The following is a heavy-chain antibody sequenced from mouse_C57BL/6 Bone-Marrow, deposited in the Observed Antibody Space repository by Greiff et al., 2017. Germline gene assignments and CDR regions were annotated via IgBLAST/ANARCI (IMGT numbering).Heavy chain of an antibody. CDR1: GYSITSGYY. Sequence: EVQLQESGPGLVKPSQSLSLTCSVTGYSITSGYYWNWIRQFPGNKLEWMGYISYDGSNNYNPSLKNRISITRDTSKNQFFLKLNSVTTEDTATYYCARTYYGSRLYYFDYWGQGTTLTVSS. CDR2: ISYDGSN. CDR3: ARTYYGSRLYYFDY. D-gene: IGHD1-1*01. V-gene: IGHV3-6*01. J-gene: IGHJ2*01.